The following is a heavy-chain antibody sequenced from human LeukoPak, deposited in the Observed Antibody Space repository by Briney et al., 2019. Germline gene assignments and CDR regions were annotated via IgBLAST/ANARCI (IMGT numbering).Heavy chain of an antibody. V-gene: IGHV3-48*01. D-gene: IGHD3-3*01. J-gene: IGHJ6*03. Sequence: GGSLRLSCAASGFTFSGYSMNWVRQAPGKGLEWVSYISNSGNTIYYADSVKGRFTISRDYDKRSLYLQMNSLRAEDTAVYYCARRITIFGVAASYYMDVWGKGTTVTVSS. CDR1: GFTFSGYS. CDR3: ARRITIFGVAASYYMDV. CDR2: ISNSGNTI.